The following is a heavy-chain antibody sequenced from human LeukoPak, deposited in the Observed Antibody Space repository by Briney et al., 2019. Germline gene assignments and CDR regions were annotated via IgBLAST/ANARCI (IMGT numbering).Heavy chain of an antibody. D-gene: IGHD2/OR15-2a*01. Sequence: PSETLSLTCAVYGGSFSGYYWSWIRQPPGKGLEWIGEINHSGSTNYNPSLKSRVTISVDTSKNQFSLKLSSVTAADTAAYYCARDLKGIYLYYYYGMDVWGQGTTVTVSS. V-gene: IGHV4-34*01. CDR1: GGSFSGYY. CDR2: INHSGST. J-gene: IGHJ6*02. CDR3: ARDLKGIYLYYYYGMDV.